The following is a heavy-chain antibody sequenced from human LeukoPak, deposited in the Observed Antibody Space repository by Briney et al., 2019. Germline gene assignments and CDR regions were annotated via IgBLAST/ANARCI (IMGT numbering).Heavy chain of an antibody. CDR1: GGSFSGFY. Sequence: ETLSLTCAVYGGSFSGFYWSWIRQPPGKGLEWVANIKQDGSEKYYVDSVKGRFTISRDNAKNSLYLQMNSLRAEDTAVYYCARDRSITMVRRSGDQG. D-gene: IGHD3-10*01. V-gene: IGHV3-7*01. CDR2: IKQDGSEK. CDR3: ARDRSITMVRRS. J-gene: IGHJ1*01.